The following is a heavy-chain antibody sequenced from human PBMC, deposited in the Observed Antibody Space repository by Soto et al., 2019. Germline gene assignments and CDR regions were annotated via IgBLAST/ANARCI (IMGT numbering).Heavy chain of an antibody. V-gene: IGHV1-69*02. Sequence: SVQVSCKASGYTFTSYTISWVRQAPEQGLEWIERIIPILGIANYAQKYQGRVTITADKSTSTAYMELSSLRSEDTAVYYCARYQPLRYFDWLLIHYYGMDVWGQGTTVTVSS. CDR3: ARYQPLRYFDWLLIHYYGMDV. CDR2: IIPILGIA. J-gene: IGHJ6*02. CDR1: GYTFTSYT. D-gene: IGHD3-9*01.